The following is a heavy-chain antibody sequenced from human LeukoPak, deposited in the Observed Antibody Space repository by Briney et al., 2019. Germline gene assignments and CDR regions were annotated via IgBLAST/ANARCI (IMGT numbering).Heavy chain of an antibody. D-gene: IGHD3-22*01. CDR1: GGSISSYY. J-gene: IGHJ4*02. CDR3: ARASYSYDISGWVPFDY. V-gene: IGHV4-59*08. Sequence: SETLSLTCTVSGGSISSYYWSWIRQPPGKGLEWIGYIHYSGSTKYKSSLKSRVTISVDTSKNQFSLRLSSVTAADTAVYYCARASYSYDISGWVPFDYWGQGTLVTVSS. CDR2: IHYSGST.